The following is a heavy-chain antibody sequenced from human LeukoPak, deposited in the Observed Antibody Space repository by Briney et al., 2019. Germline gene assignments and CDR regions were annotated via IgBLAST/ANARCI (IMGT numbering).Heavy chain of an antibody. CDR1: GYTFTSYG. V-gene: IGHV1-18*01. Sequence: GASVKVSCKASGYTFTSYGISWVRQAPGQGLEWMGWISAYNGNTNYAQKLQGRVTMTTDTSTSTAYMELRSLRSDDTAVYYCARDEGSGYYYRDFDYWGQGTLVTVSS. CDR2: ISAYNGNT. D-gene: IGHD3-22*01. J-gene: IGHJ4*02. CDR3: ARDEGSGYYYRDFDY.